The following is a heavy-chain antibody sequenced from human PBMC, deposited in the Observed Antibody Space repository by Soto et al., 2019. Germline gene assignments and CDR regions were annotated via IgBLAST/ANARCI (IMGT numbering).Heavy chain of an antibody. J-gene: IGHJ2*01. CDR3: ARDRGGLKYFDL. V-gene: IGHV3-33*01. Sequence: QVQLVESGGGVVQPGTSLRLSCAASGFIFRNFGMHWVRQAPGKGLEWLAFIWYDGSNQYYGDSVKGRFTISRDNPKNTLLLQMKCLRADDTAVYYCARDRGGLKYFDLWGGGFQVAVSS. D-gene: IGHD2-15*01. CDR1: GFIFRNFG. CDR2: IWYDGSNQ.